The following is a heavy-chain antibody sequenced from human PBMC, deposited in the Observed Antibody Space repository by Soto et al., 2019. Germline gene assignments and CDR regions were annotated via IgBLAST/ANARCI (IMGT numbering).Heavy chain of an antibody. CDR1: GYKVSTWHNFTSYW. D-gene: IGHD3-3*01. J-gene: IGHJ6*02. V-gene: IGHV5-51*01. Sequence: PGESLKISCMGSGYKVSTWHNFTSYWIAWVRQMPGEGLEWMGIIYPGDSDARYSPSFQGQVTISADKSINSVYLQWSSLKASDTATYYCARLGFNYDFLSGFYIGVWGQGTTVTVYS. CDR3: ARLGFNYDFLSGFYIGV. CDR2: IYPGDSDA.